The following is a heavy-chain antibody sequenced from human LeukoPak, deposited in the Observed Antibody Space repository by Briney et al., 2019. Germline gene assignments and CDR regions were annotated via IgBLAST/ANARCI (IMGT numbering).Heavy chain of an antibody. D-gene: IGHD3-3*01. CDR1: GGSISSYY. CDR2: IYYSGST. CDR3: ARYSPLEWLFPYMDV. Sequence: SETLSLTCTVSGGSISSYYWSWIRQPPGKGLEWIGYIYYSGSTNYNPSLKSRVTISVDTSKNQFSLKLSSVTAADTAVYYCARYSPLEWLFPYMDVWGKGTTVTVSS. V-gene: IGHV4-59*08. J-gene: IGHJ6*03.